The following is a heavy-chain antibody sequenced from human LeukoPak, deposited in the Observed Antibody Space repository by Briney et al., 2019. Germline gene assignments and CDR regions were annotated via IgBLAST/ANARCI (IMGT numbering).Heavy chain of an antibody. CDR3: VGGWIDQGVISPDY. CDR1: GGSISNTNW. J-gene: IGHJ4*02. V-gene: IGHV4-4*02. D-gene: IGHD3-22*01. CDR2: ISLTGLT. Sequence: SETLSLTCTVSGGSISNTNWWSWVRQPPGQGLEWIGEISLTGLTHYNPSLESRVTVSLDKSKNQLSLNLTSVTAADTAVYYCVGGWIDQGVISPDYWGQGTLVTVSS.